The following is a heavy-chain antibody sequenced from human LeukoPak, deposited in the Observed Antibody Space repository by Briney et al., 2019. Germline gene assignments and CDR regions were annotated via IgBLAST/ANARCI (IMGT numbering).Heavy chain of an antibody. J-gene: IGHJ3*02. V-gene: IGHV4-59*01. D-gene: IGHD3-22*01. CDR1: GGSISIYY. CDR2: SNYSGRT. Sequence: SETLSLTCAVSGGSISIYYWSWVRQPPGKGLEWIGYSNYSGRTNANSSLKSRVAISVDTSKNQFSLRLSSVTAADTAVYYCARDTYYYDNGDFIDAFDIWGRGTMVTVSS. CDR3: ARDTYYYDNGDFIDAFDI.